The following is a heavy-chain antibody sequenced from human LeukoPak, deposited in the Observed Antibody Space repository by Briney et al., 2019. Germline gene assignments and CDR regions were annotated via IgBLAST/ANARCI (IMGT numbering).Heavy chain of an antibody. D-gene: IGHD3-10*01. CDR1: GYTFTSYD. V-gene: IGHV1-8*01. Sequence: VASVKVSCKASGYTFTSYDINWVRQATGQGLEWMGWMNPNSGNTGYAQKFQGRVTMTRNTSISTAYMELSSLRSEDTAVYYCARVGSVYGSGSYSHGCWGQGTLVTVSS. J-gene: IGHJ4*02. CDR3: ARVGSVYGSGSYSHGC. CDR2: MNPNSGNT.